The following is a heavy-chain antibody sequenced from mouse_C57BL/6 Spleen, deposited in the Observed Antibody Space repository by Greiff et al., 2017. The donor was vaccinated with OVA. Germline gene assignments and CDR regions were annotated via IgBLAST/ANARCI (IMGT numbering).Heavy chain of an antibody. V-gene: IGHV1-50*01. J-gene: IGHJ3*01. CDR1: GYTFTSYW. CDR3: ARGGGNPLAY. CDR2: IDPSDSYT. D-gene: IGHD2-1*01. Sequence: VQLQQPGAELVKPGASVKLSCKASGYTFTSYWMQWVKQRPGQGLEWIGEIDPSDSYTNYNQKFKGKATLTVDTSSSTAYMQLSSLTSEDSAVYYCARGGGNPLAYWGQGTLVTVSA.